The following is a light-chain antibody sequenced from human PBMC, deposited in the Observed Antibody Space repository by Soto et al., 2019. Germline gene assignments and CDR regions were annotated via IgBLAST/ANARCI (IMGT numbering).Light chain of an antibody. CDR1: QGISSY. Sequence: AIRMTQSPSSFSASTGDRVTITCRTSQGISSYLAWFQQKPGKAPKLLIYAASTLQSGVPSRFSGSGSGTDCTRTIGRLQSEDFATDYGQQYYSYPYTCGPGTKVDIK. CDR2: AAS. CDR3: QQYYSYPYT. J-gene: IGKJ3*01. V-gene: IGKV1-8*01.